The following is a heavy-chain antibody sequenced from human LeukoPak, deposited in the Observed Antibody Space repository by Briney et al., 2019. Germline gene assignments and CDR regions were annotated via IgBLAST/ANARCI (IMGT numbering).Heavy chain of an antibody. CDR2: IYYSGST. Sequence: ASETLSLTCTVSGGSISSYYWSWIRQPPGKGLEWVGYIYYSGSTNYNPSLKSRVTISVDTSKNQFSLKLSSVTAADTAVYYCASKVVKDDAFDIWGQGTMVTVSS. V-gene: IGHV4-59*01. CDR1: GGSISSYY. D-gene: IGHD3-22*01. CDR3: ASKVVKDDAFDI. J-gene: IGHJ3*02.